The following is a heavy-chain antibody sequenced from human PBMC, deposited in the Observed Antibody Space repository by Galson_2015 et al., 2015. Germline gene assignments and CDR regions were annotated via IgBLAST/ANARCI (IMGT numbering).Heavy chain of an antibody. CDR3: AKDLRVGATAGSELDF. CDR2: ISGSGGST. Sequence: SLRLSCAASGFTFSSYGMSWVRQAPGKGPEWVSSISGSGGSTFYADSVKGRFTISRDNSKNTLSLQVNSLRAEDTAKYYCAKDLRVGATAGSELDFWGQGTLVTVSS. J-gene: IGHJ4*02. D-gene: IGHD1-26*01. CDR1: GFTFSSYG. V-gene: IGHV3-23*01.